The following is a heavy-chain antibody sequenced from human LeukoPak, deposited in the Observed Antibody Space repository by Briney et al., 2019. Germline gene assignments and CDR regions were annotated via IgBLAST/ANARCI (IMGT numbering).Heavy chain of an antibody. D-gene: IGHD3-9*01. CDR2: IYTSGST. CDR3: ARSSGSRYYDILTGYYLSGYAFDI. Sequence: PSETLSLTCTVSGGSISSGSYYWSWIRQPAGKGLEWIGRIYTSGSTNYNPSLKSRVTISVDTSKNQFSLKLSSVTAADTAVYYCARSSGSRYYDILTGYYLSGYAFDIWGQGTMVTVSS. J-gene: IGHJ3*02. V-gene: IGHV4-61*02. CDR1: GGSISSGSYY.